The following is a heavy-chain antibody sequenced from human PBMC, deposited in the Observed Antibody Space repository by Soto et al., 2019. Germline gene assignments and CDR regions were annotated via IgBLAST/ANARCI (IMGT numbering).Heavy chain of an antibody. Sequence: QITLKESGPTLVKPTQTLTLTCTFSGLSLSSSGVAVGWVRQPPGKALEWLALIFWDDDKRYSPDLKSRLTFSKDTSKNQVVFPMTNVDPVDTGTYYCANGTTRTPLLAYWGQGTPVSVSS. CDR3: ANGTTRTPLLAY. CDR2: IFWDDDK. V-gene: IGHV2-5*02. D-gene: IGHD2-2*01. J-gene: IGHJ4*02. CDR1: GLSLSSSGVA.